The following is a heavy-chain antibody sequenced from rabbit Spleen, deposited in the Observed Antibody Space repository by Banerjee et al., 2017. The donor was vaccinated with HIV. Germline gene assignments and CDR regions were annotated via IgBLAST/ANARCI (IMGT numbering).Heavy chain of an antibody. CDR3: VREVYHILGL. J-gene: IGHJ6*01. D-gene: IGHD1-1*01. CDR1: GFSFSSSYY. CDR2: IYADRSGST. V-gene: IGHV1S45*01. Sequence: QEQLVESGGGLVHPEGSLTLTCTASGFSFSSSYYMCWVRQAPGKGLECIACIYADRSGSTYYANWAKGRFTISRTSSTTVTLEMTSLTAADTATYFCVREVYHILGLWGQGTLVTVS.